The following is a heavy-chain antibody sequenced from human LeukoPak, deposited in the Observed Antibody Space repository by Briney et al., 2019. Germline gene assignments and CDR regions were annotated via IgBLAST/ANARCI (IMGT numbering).Heavy chain of an antibody. V-gene: IGHV4-39*01. CDR3: ASEQWYYFDY. Sequence: PSETLSPTCTVSGGSTTSNYYWGWIRQPPGKGLEWIGSIYYSGSTYCNPSLKSRVTMSVDTPKNQFSLKLSSVIAADTAVYYCASEQWYYFDYWGQGTLVTVSS. CDR2: IYYSGST. CDR1: GGSTTSNYY. J-gene: IGHJ4*02. D-gene: IGHD1/OR15-1a*01.